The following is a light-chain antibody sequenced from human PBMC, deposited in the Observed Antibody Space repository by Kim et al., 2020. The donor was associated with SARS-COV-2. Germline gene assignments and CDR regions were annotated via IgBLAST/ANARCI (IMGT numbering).Light chain of an antibody. Sequence: SSELTQPPSVSVPPGQRVTIPCSGNNVGNKYAFWYQLRPGHSPTLVIYQDSKRPSGISERFSGSNSGNTATLTISETQPDDEADYYCQAWDTFNVVFGGG. J-gene: IGLJ2*01. CDR1: NVGNKY. V-gene: IGLV3-1*01. CDR2: QDS. CDR3: QAWDTFNVV.